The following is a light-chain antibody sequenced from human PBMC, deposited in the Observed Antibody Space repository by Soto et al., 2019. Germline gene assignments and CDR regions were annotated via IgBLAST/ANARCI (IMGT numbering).Light chain of an antibody. CDR2: DAT. Sequence: VVLTQFPGTLSLSPGETATLSCGASQRVSNNFLGWYQQKPGLPPRLLIYDATSRANGIPERFRGRGSGTHFSLTIIRLEPEDFAVYYCQQYGSTPWTFGRGTKVEMK. CDR3: QQYGSTPWT. J-gene: IGKJ1*01. CDR1: QRVSNNF. V-gene: IGKV3D-20*01.